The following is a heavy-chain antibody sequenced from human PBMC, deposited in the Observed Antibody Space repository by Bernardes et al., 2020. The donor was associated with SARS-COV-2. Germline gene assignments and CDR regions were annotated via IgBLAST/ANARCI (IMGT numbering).Heavy chain of an antibody. V-gene: IGHV4-59*01. J-gene: IGHJ3*01. D-gene: IGHD2-21*02. CDR2: IHYSGRP. CDR1: GLAISNYH. Sequence: SETPSLTCSVSGLAISNYHWGWNRLSPGRGLEWVGEIHYSGRPNYNPSLKSRVTISMDTSRRQIFLTLTAVTAADTAVYYCARASKHGVVLTPGPFDFWGHGTRVTVSS. CDR3: ARASKHGVVLTPGPFDF.